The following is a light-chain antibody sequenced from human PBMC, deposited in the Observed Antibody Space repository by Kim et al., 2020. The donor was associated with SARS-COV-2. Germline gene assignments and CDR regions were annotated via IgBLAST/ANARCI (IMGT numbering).Light chain of an antibody. CDR3: CSYAGDYTRV. V-gene: IGLV2-23*02. CDR2: GVT. CDR1: SSDIGSFNL. J-gene: IGLJ1*01. Sequence: GQSITISCTGTSSDIGSFNLVAWYQQHPGKAPKLIVYGVTARPSGVSDRFSGSKSGNTASLMISGLQPEDEADYYCCSYAGDYTRVFGTGTKVTVL.